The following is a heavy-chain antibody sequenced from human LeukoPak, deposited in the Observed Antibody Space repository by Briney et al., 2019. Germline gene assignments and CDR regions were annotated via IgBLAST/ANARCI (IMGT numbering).Heavy chain of an antibody. J-gene: IGHJ6*02. CDR1: GYTFTSYG. CDR3: ARFGVLSGYYRRDYYYYGMDV. V-gene: IGHV1-18*01. CDR2: ISAYNGNT. D-gene: IGHD3-22*01. Sequence: PRASVKVSCKASGYTFTSYGISWVRQAPGQGLEWMGWISAYNGNTNYAQKLQGRVTMTTDTSTSTAYMELRSLRSDDTAVYYCARFGVLSGYYRRDYYYYGMDVWGQGTTVTVSS.